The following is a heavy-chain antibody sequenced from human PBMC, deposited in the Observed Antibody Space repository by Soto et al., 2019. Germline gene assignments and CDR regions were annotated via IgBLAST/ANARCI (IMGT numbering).Heavy chain of an antibody. Sequence: EVQLEESGGGLVQPGRSLRLSCAASGFTFDDYAMHWVRQAPGKGLEWVSGISWNSGSIGYADSVKGRFTISRDKAENYLSLQMNSLRAEDTALYYCEKAFLCKTYAYTQFDYWGQGTLVTVSS. J-gene: IGHJ4*02. V-gene: IGHV3-9*01. CDR1: GFTFDDYA. CDR2: ISWNSGSI. CDR3: EKAFLCKTYAYTQFDY. D-gene: IGHD3-16*01.